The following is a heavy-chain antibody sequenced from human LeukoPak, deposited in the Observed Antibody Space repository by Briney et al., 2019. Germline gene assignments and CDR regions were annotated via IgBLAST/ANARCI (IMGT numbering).Heavy chain of an antibody. D-gene: IGHD6-13*01. CDR3: ARDQVSSWGKYFQH. V-gene: IGHV3-9*01. Sequence: GRSLRLSCAASGFTFDDYAMHWVRQAPGKGLEWVSGISWNSGSIGYADSVKGRFTISRDNAKNSLYLQMNSLRAEDTAVYYCARDQVSSWGKYFQHWGQGTLVTVSS. CDR2: ISWNSGSI. CDR1: GFTFDDYA. J-gene: IGHJ1*01.